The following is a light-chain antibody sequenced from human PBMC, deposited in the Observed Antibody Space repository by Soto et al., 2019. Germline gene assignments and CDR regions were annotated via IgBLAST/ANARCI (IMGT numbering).Light chain of an antibody. CDR3: QQYNNWPPIT. CDR2: GTS. V-gene: IGKV3-15*01. CDR1: QSVNSN. Sequence: EIVMTHSPATLSLSPWEIATLSCRASQSVNSNLAWYQQKAGQAPRLLIYGTSTRATGIPARFSGSGSGTDFTLTISSLQFEDFAVYYCQQYNNWPPITFGQGTRLEIK. J-gene: IGKJ5*01.